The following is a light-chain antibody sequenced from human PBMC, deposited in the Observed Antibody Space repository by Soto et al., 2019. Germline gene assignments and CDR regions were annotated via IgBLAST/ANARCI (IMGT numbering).Light chain of an antibody. V-gene: IGLV2-14*03. J-gene: IGLJ1*01. CDR3: SAFTGTTYV. CDR1: SSDVGGNKY. CDR2: DVS. Sequence: ALSQPASVSGSPGQSITISCTGTSSDVGGNKYVSWYQHYPGKAPKLMICDVSNRPSGVSNRFSGSKSGNTASLTISGLQAEDEADYYCSAFTGTTYVFGTGTKVTVL.